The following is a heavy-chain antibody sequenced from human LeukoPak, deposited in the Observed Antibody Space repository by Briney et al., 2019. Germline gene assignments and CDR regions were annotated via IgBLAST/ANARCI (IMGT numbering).Heavy chain of an antibody. J-gene: IGHJ4*02. CDR2: ISYSGTT. V-gene: IGHV4-39*02. Sequence: SETLSLTCTVSGGSISSGPYYWGWIRQPPGKGLEWIGSISYSGTTYYNPSLKSRVTISVDTSKNHFSLKLSSVTAADTAVYYCAANSADYNTLGSSYKVWGQGTLVTVSS. CDR3: AANSADYNTLGSSYKV. CDR1: GGSISSGPYY. D-gene: IGHD3-10*01.